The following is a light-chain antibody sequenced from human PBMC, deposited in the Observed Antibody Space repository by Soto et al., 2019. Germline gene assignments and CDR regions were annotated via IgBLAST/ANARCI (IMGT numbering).Light chain of an antibody. Sequence: QSVLTQPASVSGSPGQSITISCTGTISDVGTYNYVSWYQQHPGKAPKLMIYEVSNRPSGVSDRFSGFKSANTASLTISGLQSEDEADYHCSSYTSSNTLYVFGTRTKV. CDR3: SSYTSSNTLYV. J-gene: IGLJ1*01. CDR2: EVS. V-gene: IGLV2-14*01. CDR1: ISDVGTYNY.